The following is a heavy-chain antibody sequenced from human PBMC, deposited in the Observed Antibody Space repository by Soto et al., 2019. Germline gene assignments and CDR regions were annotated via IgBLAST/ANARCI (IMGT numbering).Heavy chain of an antibody. CDR1: GFTFSGSA. J-gene: IGHJ6*02. CDR2: IRSKANSYAT. D-gene: IGHD2-2*01. Sequence: GGSLRLSCAASGFTFSGSAMHWVRQASGKGLEWVGRIRSKANSYATAYAASVKGRFTISRDDSKNTAYLQMNSLKTEDTAVYYCTSGGPDIVVVQPATYYYGMDVWGQGTTVTVSS. V-gene: IGHV3-73*01. CDR3: TSGGPDIVVVQPATYYYGMDV.